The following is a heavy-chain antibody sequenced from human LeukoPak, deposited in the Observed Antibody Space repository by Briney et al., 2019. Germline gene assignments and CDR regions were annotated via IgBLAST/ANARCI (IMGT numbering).Heavy chain of an antibody. J-gene: IGHJ4*02. CDR2: IIPIFGTA. D-gene: IGHD2-2*02. CDR1: GGTFSSYA. CDR3: ARSLGYCSSTSCYNGFGDY. V-gene: IGHV1-69*13. Sequence: SVKVSCMASGGTFSSYAISWVRQAPGQGLEWMGGIIPIFGTANYAQKFQGRVTITADESTSTAYMELSSLRSEDTAVYYCARSLGYCSSTSCYNGFGDYWGQGTLVTVSS.